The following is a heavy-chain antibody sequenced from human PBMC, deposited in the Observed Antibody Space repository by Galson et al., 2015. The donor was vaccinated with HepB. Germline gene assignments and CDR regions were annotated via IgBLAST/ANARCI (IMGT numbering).Heavy chain of an antibody. CDR3: VKEDILSGFSVGSFHV. CDR2: ITNDGVGT. Sequence: SLRLSCAASGFNFNYYAMHWARQAPGRGLEYISGITNDGVGTNYADSVNGRFTISRDNARKSLNLQVTSLRPEDTALYYCVKEDILSGFSVGSFHVWGQGTMVTVSS. V-gene: IGHV3-64D*06. J-gene: IGHJ3*01. D-gene: IGHD3-9*01. CDR1: GFNFNYYA.